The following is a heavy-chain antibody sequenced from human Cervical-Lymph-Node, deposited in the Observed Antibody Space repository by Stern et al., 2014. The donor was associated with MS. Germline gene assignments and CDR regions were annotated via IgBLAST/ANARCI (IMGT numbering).Heavy chain of an antibody. D-gene: IGHD1-26*01. CDR3: ARHTFEDWEPFSTGYYFDY. V-gene: IGHV5-51*01. J-gene: IGHJ4*02. CDR1: GYSFTSYW. CDR2: IYPGDSDT. Sequence: EVQLVESGAEVKKPGESLKISCKGSGYSFTSYWIGWVRQMPGKGLEWMGIIYPGDSDTRYSPSFQGQVTISADKSISTAYLQWSSLKASDTAMYYCARHTFEDWEPFSTGYYFDYWGQGTLVTVSS.